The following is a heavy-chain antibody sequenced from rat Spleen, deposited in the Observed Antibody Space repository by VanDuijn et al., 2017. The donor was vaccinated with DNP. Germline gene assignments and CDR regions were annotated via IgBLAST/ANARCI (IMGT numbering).Heavy chain of an antibody. Sequence: EVKLVESGGGLVQPGRSLKLSCAASGFNFNDYWMGWVRQAPGKGLEWIGEINKESSSVNYSPSLKDKFTISRDSAQNTLFLQMSKLGSEDTASYHCAKGPNYGGDSDYFDYWGQGVMVTVSS. D-gene: IGHD1-11*01. CDR3: AKGPNYGGDSDYFDY. CDR1: GFNFNDYW. J-gene: IGHJ2*01. V-gene: IGHV4-2*01. CDR2: INKESSSV.